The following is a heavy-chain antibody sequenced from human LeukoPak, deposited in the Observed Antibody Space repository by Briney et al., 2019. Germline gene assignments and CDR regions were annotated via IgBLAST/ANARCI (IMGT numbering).Heavy chain of an antibody. J-gene: IGHJ6*03. CDR2: IKKDGSQT. Sequence: GGSLRLSCAASGFNFSTYWMTWVRQAPGKGLDWVANIKKDGSQTYYVDSVKGRLTISRDNAKNSLYLQMNSLRVEDTAVYYCARTGYGYMDVWGKGTTVAVSS. CDR1: GFNFSTYW. D-gene: IGHD1-14*01. CDR3: ARTGYGYMDV. V-gene: IGHV3-7*01.